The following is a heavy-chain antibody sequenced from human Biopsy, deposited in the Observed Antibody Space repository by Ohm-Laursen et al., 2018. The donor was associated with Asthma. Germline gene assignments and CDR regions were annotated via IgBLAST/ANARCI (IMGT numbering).Heavy chain of an antibody. Sequence: GTLSLTCTFSGGSINSDYWSWIRQPPGKGLAWIGLSSYSGFRKYNPSLKSRVTISVDTSKNQLSLNLTSVIAADTAVYYCARDQGDSKFDYWGQGILVTVSS. D-gene: IGHD3-16*01. CDR2: SSYSGFR. V-gene: IGHV4-59*01. J-gene: IGHJ4*02. CDR3: ARDQGDSKFDY. CDR1: GGSINSDY.